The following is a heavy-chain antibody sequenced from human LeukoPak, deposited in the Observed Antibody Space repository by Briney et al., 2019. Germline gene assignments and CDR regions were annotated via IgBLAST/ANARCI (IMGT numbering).Heavy chain of an antibody. CDR3: ARDADTSEFFSWLDL. CDR2: IRHDGGKR. Sequence: PGVSLRLSCAASGFTFSYYGMQWVRQAPGKGLEWMALIRHDGGKRYYADSVKGRFTISRDNSKNTLYLQMTTLRAEDTAVYYCARDADTSEFFSWLDLWGQGTLVTVSS. CDR1: GFTFSYYG. D-gene: IGHD3-22*01. J-gene: IGHJ5*02. V-gene: IGHV3-33*01.